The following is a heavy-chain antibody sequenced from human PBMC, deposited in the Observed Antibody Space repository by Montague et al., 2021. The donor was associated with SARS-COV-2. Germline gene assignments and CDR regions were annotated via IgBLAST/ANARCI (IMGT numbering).Heavy chain of an antibody. Sequence: SETLSLTCAIDGGSFSGYYWSWIRQPPGKGLEWIGEINHSGSTNYNPSLKSRVTISVDTSKNQFSLELSSVTAADTAVYYCARALPVTTFFYSYYGMDVWGQGTTVTVSS. CDR1: GGSFSGYY. CDR2: INHSGST. D-gene: IGHD4-17*01. CDR3: ARALPVTTFFYSYYGMDV. J-gene: IGHJ6*02. V-gene: IGHV4-34*01.